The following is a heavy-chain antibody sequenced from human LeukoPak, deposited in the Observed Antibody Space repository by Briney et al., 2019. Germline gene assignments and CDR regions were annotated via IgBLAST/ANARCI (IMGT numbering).Heavy chain of an antibody. V-gene: IGHV1-8*03. D-gene: IGHD3-22*01. CDR2: MNPNSGNA. Sequence: ASVKVSCKASGYTLTSYDINWVRQATGQGLEWMGWMNPNSGNAGYAQKFQGRVTITRNTSISTAYMELSSLRSEDTAVYYCARCIDDSSGYLAYCYWGQGTLVTVSS. J-gene: IGHJ4*02. CDR3: ARCIDDSSGYLAYCY. CDR1: GYTLTSYD.